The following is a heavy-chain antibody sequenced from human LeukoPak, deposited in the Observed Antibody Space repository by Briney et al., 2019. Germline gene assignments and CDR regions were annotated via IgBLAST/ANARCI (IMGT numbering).Heavy chain of an antibody. Sequence: VSVKVSCKVSGYTLTELSMHWVRQAPGKGLEWMGGFDPEDGETIYAQKFQGRVTMTEDTSTDTAYMELSSLRSEDTAVYYCATEGSTMRSFDIWGQGTMVTVSS. D-gene: IGHD3-22*01. J-gene: IGHJ3*02. CDR3: ATEGSTMRSFDI. V-gene: IGHV1-24*01. CDR2: FDPEDGET. CDR1: GYTLTELS.